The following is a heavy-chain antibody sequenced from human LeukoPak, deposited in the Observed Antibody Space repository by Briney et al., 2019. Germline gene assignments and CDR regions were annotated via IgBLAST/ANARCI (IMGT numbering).Heavy chain of an antibody. CDR2: IFYSGST. Sequence: PSETLSLTCSVSGDSIGSYYWTWIRQSPGKGLEWIGYIFYSGSTDYSPSLKSRVTISVDTSNNQFSLQLRSVTAADTANYYCARGRARDGSFPWLDSWGQGNLVVVSS. D-gene: IGHD3-10*01. J-gene: IGHJ5*01. CDR3: ARGRARDGSFPWLDS. V-gene: IGHV4-59*01. CDR1: GDSIGSYY.